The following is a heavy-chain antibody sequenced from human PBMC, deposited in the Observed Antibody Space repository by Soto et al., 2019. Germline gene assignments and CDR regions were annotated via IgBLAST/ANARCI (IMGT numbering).Heavy chain of an antibody. Sequence: QVQLVQSGAEVKKPGSSVKVSCKASGGTFSSYTISWVRQAPGQGLEWMGRIIPILGIANYAQKFQGRVTNTADKPTSTAYMELSSLRSEDTAVYYCARDRGENYFDYWGQGTLVTVSS. J-gene: IGHJ4*02. D-gene: IGHD2-21*01. V-gene: IGHV1-69*08. CDR3: ARDRGENYFDY. CDR2: IIPILGIA. CDR1: GGTFSSYT.